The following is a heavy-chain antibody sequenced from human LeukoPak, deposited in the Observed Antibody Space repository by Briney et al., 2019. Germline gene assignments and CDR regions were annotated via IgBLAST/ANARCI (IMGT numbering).Heavy chain of an antibody. D-gene: IGHD2-15*01. CDR3: ARRPPGVAATNLDY. CDR1: GYTFTGYY. J-gene: IGHJ4*02. V-gene: IGHV1-2*02. CDR2: INPNSGGT. Sequence: ASVKVSCKASGYTFTGYYMHWVRQAPGQGLEWMGWINPNSGGTNYAQKFQGRVTMTRDTSISTAYLQWSSLKASDTAMYYCARRPPGVAATNLDYWGQGTLVTVSS.